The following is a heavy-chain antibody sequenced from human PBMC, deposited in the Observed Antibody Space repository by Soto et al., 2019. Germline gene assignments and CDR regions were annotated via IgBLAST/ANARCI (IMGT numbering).Heavy chain of an antibody. J-gene: IGHJ4*02. CDR2: VSHDGRNT. V-gene: IGHV3-30*18. Sequence: VQLVESGGGVVQPGRSLRLSCAASGFTFSDYAMHWVRQAPGKGLEWVAVVSHDGRNTHYADSGKGRFTISRDSSKNPVPLDLTSLRAGDTAVSYCGKGGRHGLVTSDFNYWGQGALVTVSS. CDR1: GFTFSDYA. CDR3: GKGGRHGLVTSDFNY. D-gene: IGHD6-19*01.